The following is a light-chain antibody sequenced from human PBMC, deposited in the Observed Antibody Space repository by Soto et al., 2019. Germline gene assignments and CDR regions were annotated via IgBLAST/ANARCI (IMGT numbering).Light chain of an antibody. CDR3: CSYTTGSTLV. Sequence: QSVLAQPASVSGSPGQSITISCTGTSTDIGTYYHVSWYRQHPGKVPQLIIYEASNRPSGLSNRFSGSKSGNAASLTISGLQAEDEADYYCCSYTTGSTLVFGTGTKVTVL. CDR2: EAS. V-gene: IGLV2-14*01. CDR1: STDIGTYYH. J-gene: IGLJ1*01.